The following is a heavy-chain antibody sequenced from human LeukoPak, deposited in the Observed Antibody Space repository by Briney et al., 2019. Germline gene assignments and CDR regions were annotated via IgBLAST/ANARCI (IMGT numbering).Heavy chain of an antibody. V-gene: IGHV1-3*01. J-gene: IGHJ4*02. Sequence: GASVKVSCKASGYIFTKYVVHWVRQAPGQRPEWMGWIKAGNGDTKYSQNFQDRLTITRDTYASTVYMELSSLTSEDTALYYCARDDCGDTCYPGGYWGQGTLVTVSS. CDR1: GYIFTKYV. D-gene: IGHD2-21*01. CDR2: IKAGNGDT. CDR3: ARDDCGDTCYPGGY.